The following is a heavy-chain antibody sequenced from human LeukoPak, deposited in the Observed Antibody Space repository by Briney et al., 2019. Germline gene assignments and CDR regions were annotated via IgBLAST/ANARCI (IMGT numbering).Heavy chain of an antibody. CDR1: GGTFSSYA. D-gene: IGHD3-22*01. Sequence: SVKVSCKASGGTFSSYAINWVRQAPGQGLEWMGRIIPLFGTPNYAQKFQGRVTITADKSTSTAYMELSSLRSEDTAVYYCARGATMILVVITGHKSEGDAFDIWGQGTMVTVSS. CDR2: IIPLFGTP. CDR3: ARGATMILVVITGHKSEGDAFDI. J-gene: IGHJ3*02. V-gene: IGHV1-69*06.